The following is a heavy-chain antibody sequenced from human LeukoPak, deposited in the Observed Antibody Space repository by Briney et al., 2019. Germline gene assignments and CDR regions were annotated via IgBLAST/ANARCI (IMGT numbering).Heavy chain of an antibody. D-gene: IGHD3-16*01. V-gene: IGHV3-11*05. CDR1: AFSVSDYS. CDR3: ARERRGSYYAFES. CDR2: VMSGRGST. J-gene: IGHJ4*02. Sequence: GGSLRLSCAVSAFSVSDYSIRWVRLSPGKGPEWVSYVMSGRGSTNYADSVKGRFTISRDNAKNSVALQLDGLRADDTAVHFCARERRGSYYAFESWGQGTLVTVSS.